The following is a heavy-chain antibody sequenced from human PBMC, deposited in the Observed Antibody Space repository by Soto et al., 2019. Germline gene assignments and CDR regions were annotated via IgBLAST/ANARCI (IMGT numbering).Heavy chain of an antibody. CDR1: GYTFTSYD. CDR3: ARGYVLRFLSTRRSFDY. J-gene: IGHJ4*02. CDR2: MNPNSGNT. V-gene: IGHV1-8*01. Sequence: ASVKVSCKASGYTFTSYDINWVRQATGQGLEWMGWMNPNSGNTGYAQKFQGRVTMTRNTSISTAYMELSSLGSEDTAVYYCARGYVLRFLSTRRSFDYWGQGTLVTVSS. D-gene: IGHD3-3*01.